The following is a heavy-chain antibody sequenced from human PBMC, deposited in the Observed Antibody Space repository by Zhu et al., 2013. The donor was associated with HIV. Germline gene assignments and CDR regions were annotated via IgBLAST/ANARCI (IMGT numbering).Heavy chain of an antibody. Sequence: QVHLVQSGSEVKKPGASVKVSCKASGYTLTNYGITWVRQAPGQGLEWVGWISTYYGNTNYAQRLQGRLTMTTDTSTSTAYMELGSLRSDDTAVYYCTRGPGYCSSTSCSDFYYSMDIWGKGTTIIVSS. J-gene: IGHJ6*03. CDR1: GYTLTNYG. V-gene: IGHV1-18*01. D-gene: IGHD2-2*01. CDR2: ISTYYGNT. CDR3: TRGPGYCSSTSCSDFYYSMDI.